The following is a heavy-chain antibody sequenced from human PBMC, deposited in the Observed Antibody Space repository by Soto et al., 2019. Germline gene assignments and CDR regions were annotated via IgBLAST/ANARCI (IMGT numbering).Heavy chain of an antibody. V-gene: IGHV4-4*02. J-gene: IGHJ4*02. CDR3: AGTDSHASGFCY. D-gene: IGHD6-19*01. Sequence: QVQLQESGPGLVKSSGTLSLTCAVSGGSISGNNWWNWVRQPPGKGLEWIGELYHSGTTNYNPSLKGRVTMSVDKSKNQFSLKLTSVIAADTAVYYCAGTDSHASGFCYWGQGTLVTVSS. CDR2: LYHSGTT. CDR1: GGSISGNNW.